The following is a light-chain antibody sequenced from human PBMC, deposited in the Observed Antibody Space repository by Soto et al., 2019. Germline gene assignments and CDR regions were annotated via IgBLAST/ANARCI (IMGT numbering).Light chain of an antibody. Sequence: EIVLTQSPGTLSLSPGERATLSCRASQSVSSSYLAWYQQKPGQAPRLLIYGASSRATGIPDRFRGSGSGTDFTLTISRLEPEDVAVYYCQQYGSSPWTFGQGTKLDIK. CDR1: QSVSSSY. V-gene: IGKV3-20*01. CDR2: GAS. J-gene: IGKJ1*01. CDR3: QQYGSSPWT.